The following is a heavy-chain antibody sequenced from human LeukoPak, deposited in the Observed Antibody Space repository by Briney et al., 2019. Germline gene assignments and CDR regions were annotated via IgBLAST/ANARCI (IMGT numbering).Heavy chain of an antibody. CDR3: ARDHYYDSSGYHYFDY. J-gene: IGHJ4*02. V-gene: IGHV3-9*01. CDR2: ISWNGGRI. D-gene: IGHD3-22*01. Sequence: GRSLRLSCAASGFTFDDHAMHWVRQAPGKGLEWVSGISWNGGRIRYADSVKGRLTISRDNAKNSLYLQMNSLRAEDTALYYCARDHYYDSSGYHYFDYWGQGTLVTVSS. CDR1: GFTFDDHA.